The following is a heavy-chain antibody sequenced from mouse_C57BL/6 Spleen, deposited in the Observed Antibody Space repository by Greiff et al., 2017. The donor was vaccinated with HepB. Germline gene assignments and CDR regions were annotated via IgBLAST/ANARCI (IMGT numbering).Heavy chain of an antibody. CDR1: GFSLSTSGMG. V-gene: IGHV8-12*01. CDR2: IYWDDDK. J-gene: IGHJ1*03. Sequence: QVTLKESGPGILQSSQTLSLTCSFSGFSLSTSGMGVSWIRQPSGKGLEWLAHIYWDDDKRYNPSLKSRLTISKATSRNQVFLKITSVDTADTATYYCARRAENWYFDVWGTGTTVTVSS. CDR3: ARRAENWYFDV.